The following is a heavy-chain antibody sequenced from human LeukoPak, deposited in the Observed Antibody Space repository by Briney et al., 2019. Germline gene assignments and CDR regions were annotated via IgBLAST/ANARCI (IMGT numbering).Heavy chain of an antibody. D-gene: IGHD1-20*01. CDR2: ISSSGSTI. Sequence: GGSLRLSCAASGFTFSSYEMNWVRQAPGKGLEWVSYISSSGSTIYYADSVKGRFTISRDNAKNSLYLQMDSLRAEDTAVYYCASLDLTGTPRAHDYWGQGTLVTVSS. V-gene: IGHV3-48*03. CDR3: ASLDLTGTPRAHDY. CDR1: GFTFSSYE. J-gene: IGHJ4*02.